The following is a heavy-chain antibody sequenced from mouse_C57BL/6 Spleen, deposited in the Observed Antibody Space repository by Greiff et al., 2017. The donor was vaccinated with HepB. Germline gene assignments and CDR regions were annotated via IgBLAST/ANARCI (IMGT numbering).Heavy chain of an antibody. V-gene: IGHV1-64*01. CDR2: IHPNSGST. CDR1: GYTFTSYW. J-gene: IGHJ4*01. D-gene: IGHD2-4*01. CDR3: GYDYDGGYYAMDY. Sequence: QVQLQQPGAELVKPGASVKLSCKASGYTFTSYWMHWVKQRPGQGLEWIGMIHPNSGSTNYNEKFKSKATLTVDKSSSTAYMQLSSLTSEDSAVYYCGYDYDGGYYAMDYWGQGTSVTVSS.